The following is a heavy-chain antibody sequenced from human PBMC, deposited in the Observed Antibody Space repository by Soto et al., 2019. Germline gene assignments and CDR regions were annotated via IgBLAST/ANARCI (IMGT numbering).Heavy chain of an antibody. J-gene: IGHJ4*02. CDR1: GGSFSGYY. D-gene: IGHD2-8*02. V-gene: IGHV4-34*01. CDR2: INHSGST. Sequence: SETLSLTCAVYGGSFSGYYWTWIRQPPGTGLEWIGEINHSGSTNYNPSLKSRVTISVDTSKNQFSLKLTSVTAADTAVYYCARDKLTGRFDYWAQGTLVTGSS. CDR3: ARDKLTGRFDY.